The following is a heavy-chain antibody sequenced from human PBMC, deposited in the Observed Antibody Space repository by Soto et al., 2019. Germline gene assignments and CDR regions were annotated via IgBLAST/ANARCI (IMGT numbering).Heavy chain of an antibody. J-gene: IGHJ5*02. CDR2: IYYSGST. V-gene: IGHV4-59*01. CDR1: GGSISSYY. CDR3: ARASGSYANWFDP. Sequence: SETLSLTCTVSGGSISSYYWSWIRQPPGKGLEWIGYIYYSGSTNYNPSLKSRVTISVDTSKNQFSLKLSSVTAADTAVYYCARASGSYANWFDPWGQGTLVTVSS. D-gene: IGHD1-26*01.